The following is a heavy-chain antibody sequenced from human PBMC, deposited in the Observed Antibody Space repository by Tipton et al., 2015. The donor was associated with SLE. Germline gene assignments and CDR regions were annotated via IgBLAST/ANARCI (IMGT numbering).Heavy chain of an antibody. Sequence: TLSLTCTVSGDSISSLYWSWIRQPPGKGLEWLGYLYYRGTTKYNPSLKSRVIISVDTSKNQFSLKLNSVTPADTAMYYCARGGSGYGPFDNWGQGTLVTVSS. J-gene: IGHJ4*02. D-gene: IGHD5-12*01. CDR3: ARGGSGYGPFDN. V-gene: IGHV4-59*11. CDR1: GDSISSLY. CDR2: LYYRGTT.